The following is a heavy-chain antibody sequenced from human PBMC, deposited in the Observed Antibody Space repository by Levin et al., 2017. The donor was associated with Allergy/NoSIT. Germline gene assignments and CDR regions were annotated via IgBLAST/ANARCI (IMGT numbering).Heavy chain of an antibody. CDR1: GFSFSTYS. Sequence: GESLKISCAASGFSFSTYSMNWVRQAPGKGLEWVSYISSSSSTIYYADSVRGRFTISRDNAKNSLYLQMNSLRAEDTAVYYCARERGGNSVDYWGQGALVTVSS. D-gene: IGHD4-23*01. CDR2: ISSSSSTI. J-gene: IGHJ4*02. CDR3: ARERGGNSVDY. V-gene: IGHV3-48*01.